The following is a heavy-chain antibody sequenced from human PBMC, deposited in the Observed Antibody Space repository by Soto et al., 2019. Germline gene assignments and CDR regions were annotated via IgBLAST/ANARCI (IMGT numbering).Heavy chain of an antibody. J-gene: IGHJ6*03. V-gene: IGHV4-59*01. CDR1: GGSISSYY. CDR2: IYYSGST. Sequence: SETLSLTCTVSGGSISSYYWSWIRQPPGKGLEWIGYIYYSGSTNYNPSLKSRVTISVDTSKNQFSLKLSSVTAADTAVYYCARVSYGSGSYYETYYYYMDVWGKGTTVTVSS. D-gene: IGHD3-10*01. CDR3: ARVSYGSGSYYETYYYYMDV.